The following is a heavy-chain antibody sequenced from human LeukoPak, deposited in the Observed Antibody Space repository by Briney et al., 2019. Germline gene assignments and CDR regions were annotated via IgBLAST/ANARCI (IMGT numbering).Heavy chain of an antibody. D-gene: IGHD1-26*01. J-gene: IGHJ4*02. V-gene: IGHV7-4-1*02. CDR1: GGTFISYA. CDR3: ARTVLGATGYFDY. CDR2: INTTTGSP. Sequence: ASVKVSCKASGGTFISYAISWVRQAPGQGLEWMGWINTTTGSPTYAQGFTGRFVFSLDTSVSTTYLQISSLEAEDTAVYYCARTVLGATGYFDYWGQGTLITVSS.